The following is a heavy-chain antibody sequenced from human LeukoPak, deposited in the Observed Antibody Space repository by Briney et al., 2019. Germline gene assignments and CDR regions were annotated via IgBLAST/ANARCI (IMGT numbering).Heavy chain of an antibody. Sequence: SETLSLTCTVSAGSIGSYYWSWIRQPPGKGPEWIGYIYYSGSTNYNPSLRSRVTMSIDTSKNQFSLKLNSVTAADTAVYYCARGADTAMVPDAFDIWGQGTMVTVSS. J-gene: IGHJ3*02. V-gene: IGHV4-59*01. CDR1: AGSIGSYY. CDR2: IYYSGST. CDR3: ARGADTAMVPDAFDI. D-gene: IGHD5-18*01.